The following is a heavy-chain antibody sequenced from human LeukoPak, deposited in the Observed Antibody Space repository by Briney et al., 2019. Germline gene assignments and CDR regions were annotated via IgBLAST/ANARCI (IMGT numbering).Heavy chain of an antibody. CDR3: ARGMVRGIITYYYYYYMDV. Sequence: GGSLRLSCAASGFTVSSNYMSWVRQAPGKGLEWVSVIYSGGSTYYADSVKGRFTISRDNSKNSLYLQMNSLRAEDTAVYYCARGMVRGIITYYYYYYMDVWGKGTTVTISS. CDR2: IYSGGST. D-gene: IGHD3-10*01. CDR1: GFTVSSNY. J-gene: IGHJ6*03. V-gene: IGHV3-66*01.